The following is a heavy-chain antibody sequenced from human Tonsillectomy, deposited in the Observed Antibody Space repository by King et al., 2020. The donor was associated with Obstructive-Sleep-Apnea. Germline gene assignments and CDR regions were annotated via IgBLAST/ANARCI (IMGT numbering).Heavy chain of an antibody. Sequence: QLQESGPGLVKPSETLSLTCTVSGGSISSYYWSWIRQPPGKGLEWIGYIYYSGSTNYNPSLKSRVTISVDTSKNQFSLKPSSVTAADTAVYYCARHERDDSSGYYYLYYFDYWGQGTLVTVSS. J-gene: IGHJ4*02. CDR3: ARHERDDSSGYYYLYYFDY. CDR1: GGSISSYY. V-gene: IGHV4-59*08. CDR2: IYYSGST. D-gene: IGHD3-22*01.